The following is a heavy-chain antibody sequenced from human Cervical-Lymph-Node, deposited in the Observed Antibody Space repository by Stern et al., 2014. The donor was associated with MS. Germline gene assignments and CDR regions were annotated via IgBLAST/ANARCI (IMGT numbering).Heavy chain of an antibody. Sequence: QLVQSGGGLVQPGGSLRLSCAASGFTFSSYDMHWVRQATGKGLEWVSAIGTAGDTYYPGSVKGRFTISRENAKNSLYLQMNSLRAGDTAVYYCAREASGAYGMDVWGQGTTVTVSS. J-gene: IGHJ6*02. D-gene: IGHD3-10*01. CDR3: AREASGAYGMDV. CDR1: GFTFSSYD. CDR2: IGTAGDT. V-gene: IGHV3-13*01.